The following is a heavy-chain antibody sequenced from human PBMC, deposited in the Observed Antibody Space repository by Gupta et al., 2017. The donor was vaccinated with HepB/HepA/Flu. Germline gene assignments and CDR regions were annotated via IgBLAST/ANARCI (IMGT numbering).Heavy chain of an antibody. D-gene: IGHD4-17*01. J-gene: IGHJ4*02. CDR1: GFTFSSYA. V-gene: IGHV3-30-3*01. Sequence: QVQLVESGGGVVQPGRSLRLSCAASGFTFSSYAMHWVRQAPGKGLEWVAVISYDGSNKYYADSVKGRFTISRDNSKNTLYLQMNSLRAEDTAVYYCARDYGDFDYWGQGTLVTVSS. CDR3: ARDYGDFDY. CDR2: ISYDGSNK.